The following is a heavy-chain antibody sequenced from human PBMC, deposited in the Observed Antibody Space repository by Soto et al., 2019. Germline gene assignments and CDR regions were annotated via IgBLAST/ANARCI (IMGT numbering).Heavy chain of an antibody. D-gene: IGHD6-19*01. CDR2: IKVSTGIT. V-gene: IGHV1-18*01. CDR1: GYTFVNHG. J-gene: IGHJ4*02. CDR3: ARHYSSDWHFVFDS. Sequence: QVQLMQSGAEVKEPGASVQVSCKASGYTFVNHGVSWVRQAPGQGLEWMGWIKVSTGITNYAGNFQGRVTMTTDTSTSTVYMELRSLRSADTAVYFCARHYSSDWHFVFDSWGQGTRVTVSS.